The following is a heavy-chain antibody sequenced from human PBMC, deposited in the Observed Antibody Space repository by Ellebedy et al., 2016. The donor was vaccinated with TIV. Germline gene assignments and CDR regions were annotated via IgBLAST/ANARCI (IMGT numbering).Heavy chain of an antibody. J-gene: IGHJ6*02. CDR1: GHIFTSYG. Sequence: ASVKVSCXASGHIFTSYGLHWVRQAPGQGLEWMGWINTGNDNTKYSQKLQGRVTITRDYMELSGLMSEDTAVYYCATREWQDPMDVWGQGTTVTVSS. CDR3: ATREWQDPMDV. D-gene: IGHD3-3*01. CDR2: INTGNDNT. V-gene: IGHV1-3*04.